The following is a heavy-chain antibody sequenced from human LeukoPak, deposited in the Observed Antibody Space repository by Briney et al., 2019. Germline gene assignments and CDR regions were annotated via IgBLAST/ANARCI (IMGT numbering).Heavy chain of an antibody. Sequence: GGSLRLSCAASGFTFSSYWMYWVRQAPGKGLVWVSRINGDGSSTSYADSVKGRFTISRDNAKNTLYLQMNSLRDEDTAVYYCARAGYCTNGVCYSSNYYMDVWGKGTTVTVSS. V-gene: IGHV3-74*01. CDR3: ARAGYCTNGVCYSSNYYMDV. CDR1: GFTFSSYW. J-gene: IGHJ6*03. CDR2: INGDGSST. D-gene: IGHD2-8*01.